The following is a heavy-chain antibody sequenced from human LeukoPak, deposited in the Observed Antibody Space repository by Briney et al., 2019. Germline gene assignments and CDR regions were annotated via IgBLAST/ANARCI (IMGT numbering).Heavy chain of an antibody. V-gene: IGHV1-69*06. CDR1: GGTFSSYA. CDR3: ARDRSGYSYGYEGAFDI. CDR2: IIPIFGTA. D-gene: IGHD5-18*01. Sequence: ASVKVSCKASGGTFSSYAISWVRQAPGQGLEWMGGIIPIFGTANYAQKFQGRVTITADKSTSTAYMELSSLRSEDTAVYYCARDRSGYSYGYEGAFDIWGQGTMVTVSS. J-gene: IGHJ3*02.